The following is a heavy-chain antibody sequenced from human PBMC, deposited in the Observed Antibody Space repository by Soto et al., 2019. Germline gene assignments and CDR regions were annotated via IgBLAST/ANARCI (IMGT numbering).Heavy chain of an antibody. V-gene: IGHV3-48*03. J-gene: IGHJ6*02. CDR2: ISSSGSIR. D-gene: IGHD3-10*01. CDR3: ARELRTLDRGVTYSMDV. Sequence: EVQLVESGGGLVKPGGSLRLSCAVSGFTYGAYEMDWVRQAPGKGLEWVAYISSSGSIRFYADSVQGRFTISRDNANNSLYLQMNSLRAEDTAVYYCARELRTLDRGVTYSMDVWGQGTTVTVTS. CDR1: GFTYGAYE.